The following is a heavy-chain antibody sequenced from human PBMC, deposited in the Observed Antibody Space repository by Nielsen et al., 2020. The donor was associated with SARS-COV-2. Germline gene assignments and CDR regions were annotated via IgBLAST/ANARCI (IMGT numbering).Heavy chain of an antibody. CDR3: ARDLSPNRENCGGDCYSAETSAAYWYFDL. CDR1: GGSISSSNW. V-gene: IGHV4-4*02. D-gene: IGHD2-21*02. J-gene: IGHJ2*01. CDR2: IYHSGST. Sequence: SETLSLTCAVSGGSISSSNWWSWVRQPPGKGLEWIGEIYHSGSTNYNPSLKSRVTISVDKSKNQFSLKLSSVTAADTAVYYCARDLSPNRENCGGDCYSAETSAAYWYFDLWGRGTLVTVSS.